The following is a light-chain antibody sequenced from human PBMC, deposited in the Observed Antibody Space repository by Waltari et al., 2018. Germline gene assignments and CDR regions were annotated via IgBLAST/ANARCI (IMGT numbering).Light chain of an antibody. V-gene: IGKV3-20*01. Sequence: EIVLTQSPGTLSLSPGESATLSCRTSQRVTRALAWYQQTPGQAPRLLIYGAANRATGIADGFSGSGYGTEFIITISSREPEDFAVYYCQHYLRLPVTFGQGTKVEVK. CDR1: QRVTRA. J-gene: IGKJ1*01. CDR2: GAA. CDR3: QHYLRLPVT.